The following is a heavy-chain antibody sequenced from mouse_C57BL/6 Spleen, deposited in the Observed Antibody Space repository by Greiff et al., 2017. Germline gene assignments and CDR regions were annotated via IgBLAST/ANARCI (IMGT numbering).Heavy chain of an antibody. J-gene: IGHJ2*01. V-gene: IGHV1-69*01. CDR2: IDPSDSYT. Sequence: QVQLQQSGAELVMPGASVKLSCKASGYTFTSYWMHWVKQRPGQGLEWIGEIDPSDSYTNYNQKFKGKSTLTVDKSSSTAYMQLSSLTSEDSAVYYCAKGVTGTLDYWGQGTTLTVSS. D-gene: IGHD4-1*01. CDR1: GYTFTSYW. CDR3: AKGVTGTLDY.